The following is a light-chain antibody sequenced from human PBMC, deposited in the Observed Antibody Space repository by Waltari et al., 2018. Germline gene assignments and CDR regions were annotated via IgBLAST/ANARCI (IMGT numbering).Light chain of an antibody. V-gene: IGLV3-19*01. CDR1: SLRRYH. J-gene: IGLJ2*01. Sequence: SSELTQDPVVSVALGQTVRITCQGDSLRRYHSSWYQQKPGQDPVLVIYRQNNRPSGIADRVSGSSSGNTAILTITGAQAEDEADYYGDSRDSSGNHEVYGGGTKLTVL. CDR3: DSRDSSGNHEV. CDR2: RQN.